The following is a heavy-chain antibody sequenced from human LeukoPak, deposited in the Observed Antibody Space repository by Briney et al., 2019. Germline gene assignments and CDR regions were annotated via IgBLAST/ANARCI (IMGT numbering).Heavy chain of an antibody. CDR3: AKVADHALQYDFDC. CDR1: GFTFSSYA. J-gene: IGHJ4*02. V-gene: IGHV3-23*01. D-gene: IGHD5-24*01. CDR2: MRGRGNIT. Sequence: GGSLRLSCAASGFTFSSYAMSWVRQAPGKGLEWVSAMRGRGNITNYVHSVKGPFTISRDNSKNTLYLQMSSLRAEDTAGYYCAKVADHALQYDFDCWGQGTLVTVSS.